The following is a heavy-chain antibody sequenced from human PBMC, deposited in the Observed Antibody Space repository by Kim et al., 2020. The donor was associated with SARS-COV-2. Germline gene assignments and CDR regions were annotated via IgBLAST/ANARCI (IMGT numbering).Heavy chain of an antibody. J-gene: IGHJ6*02. CDR1: GGTFNNYA. Sequence: SVKVSCKASGGTFNNYAISWVRQAPGQRLEWMGRIIPIPGIPNYAPKFQGRVTITADRSTSTTYMELSSLTSDDTAMYYCARDRRCSSCPYYYYGMDVWGQGTTVTVSS. CDR3: ARDRRCSSCPYYYYGMDV. V-gene: IGHV1-69*04. CDR2: IIPIPGIP. D-gene: IGHD6-13*01.